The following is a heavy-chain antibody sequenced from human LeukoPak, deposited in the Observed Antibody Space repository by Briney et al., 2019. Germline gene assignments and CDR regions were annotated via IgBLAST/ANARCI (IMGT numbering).Heavy chain of an antibody. V-gene: IGHV1-2*02. CDR3: VRGGKSELGTCDF. Sequence: ASVKVSCKASGYTFTGYYMHWVRQAPGEGLEWMGWINPNSGDANYAQKFQGRVTMTRDTSINTAYMVVSRLTSDDTAMYYCVRGGKSELGTCDFWGQGTLVTVSS. J-gene: IGHJ4*02. D-gene: IGHD7-27*01. CDR1: GYTFTGYY. CDR2: INPNSGDA.